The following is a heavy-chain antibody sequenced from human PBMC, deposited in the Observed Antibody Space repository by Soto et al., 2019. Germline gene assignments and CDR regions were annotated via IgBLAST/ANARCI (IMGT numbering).Heavy chain of an antibody. V-gene: IGHV1-2*04. D-gene: IGHD2-2*01. CDR2: INPNSGGT. CDR1: GYTFTGYY. Sequence: QVQLVQSGAEVKKPGASVKVSCKASGYTFTGYYMHWVRQAPGQGLEWMGWINPNSGGTNYAQKFQGWVTMTRDTSISPAYMELSRLRSDDTAVYYCARGSQCSSTSCPYYYYYYMDVWGKGTTVTVSS. CDR3: ARGSQCSSTSCPYYYYYYMDV. J-gene: IGHJ6*03.